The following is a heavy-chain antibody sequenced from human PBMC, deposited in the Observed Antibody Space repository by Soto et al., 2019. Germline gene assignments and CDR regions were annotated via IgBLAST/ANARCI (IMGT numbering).Heavy chain of an antibody. D-gene: IGHD2-2*01. CDR1: GFTFGDYW. Sequence: GGSLRLSCVASGFTFGDYWMHWVRQAPGKGLVWVSRVNPDARSTSYADSVKGRFTISRDNAQNTVYLQVNSLRAEDTAVYYCTRATAVSFDYWGQGTLVTVSS. V-gene: IGHV3-74*01. CDR3: TRATAVSFDY. CDR2: VNPDARST. J-gene: IGHJ4*02.